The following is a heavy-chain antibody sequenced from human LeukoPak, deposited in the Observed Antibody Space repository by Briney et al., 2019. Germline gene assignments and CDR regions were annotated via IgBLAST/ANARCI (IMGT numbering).Heavy chain of an antibody. CDR2: IPYDGSNK. CDR3: AKVASVTMVRGASDY. J-gene: IGHJ4*02. V-gene: IGHV3-30*18. Sequence: PGGSLRLSCAVSGFTFSSYGMHWVRQAPGKGLEWVAVIPYDGSNKYYADSVKGRFTISRDNSKNTLYLQMNSLRAEDTAVYYCAKVASVTMVRGASDYWGQGTLVTVSS. CDR1: GFTFSSYG. D-gene: IGHD3-10*01.